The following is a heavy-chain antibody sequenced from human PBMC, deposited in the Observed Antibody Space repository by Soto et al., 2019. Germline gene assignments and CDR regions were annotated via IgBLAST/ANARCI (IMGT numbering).Heavy chain of an antibody. D-gene: IGHD5-12*01. J-gene: IGHJ6*02. Sequence: QVQVVESGGGVVQPGRSLRLSCAASGFTFSNYGMHWVRQAPGMGLEWVAVIWYDGSDKYYADSVKGRFTISRDNSKNTLYLQMNSLRAEDTAVYYCARGLSDIAYYGMDVWGQGTTVTVSS. CDR1: GFTFSNYG. CDR3: ARGLSDIAYYGMDV. CDR2: IWYDGSDK. V-gene: IGHV3-33*01.